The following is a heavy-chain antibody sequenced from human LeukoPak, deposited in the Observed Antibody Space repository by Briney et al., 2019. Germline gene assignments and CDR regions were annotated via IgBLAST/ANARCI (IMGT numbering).Heavy chain of an antibody. Sequence: PSETLSLTCTVSGGSISSSSYYWAWIRQPPGKGLEWIGSIYYSGNTYYKSSLKSRVTIAVDTSKNQFSLKLSSVTAADTAVYYCAREDTAMVTLDYWGQGTLVTVSS. D-gene: IGHD5-18*01. J-gene: IGHJ4*02. CDR2: IYYSGNT. CDR3: AREDTAMVTLDY. V-gene: IGHV4-39*02. CDR1: GGSISSSSYY.